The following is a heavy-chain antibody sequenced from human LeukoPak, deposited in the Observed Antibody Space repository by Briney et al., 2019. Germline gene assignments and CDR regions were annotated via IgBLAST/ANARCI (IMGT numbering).Heavy chain of an antibody. CDR1: GGSISSGGYS. J-gene: IGHJ6*02. D-gene: IGHD1-1*01. CDR3: ARTGTLGYYYYGLDV. V-gene: IGHV4-30-2*02. Sequence: PSETLSLTCAVSGGSISSGGYSWSWIRQPPGKGLEWIGYIYHSGSTYYNPSLKGRVTISVDRSKNQFSLELSSVTAADTAVYYCARTGTLGYYYYGLDVWGQGTTVTVSS. CDR2: IYHSGST.